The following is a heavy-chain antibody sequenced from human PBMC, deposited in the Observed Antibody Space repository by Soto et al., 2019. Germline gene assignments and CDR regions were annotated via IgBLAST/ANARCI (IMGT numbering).Heavy chain of an antibody. V-gene: IGHV3-74*01. CDR2: VDSDGRGT. CDR3: GTVFEH. Sequence: EVQLVESGGGSVQPGGYLRLSCGASGITFTNYWMHWVRQVPGKGLVWVARVDSDGRGTSYADFVKGRFTISRDNAKNTLYLHMNRLRVEDTAMYYCGTVFEHWGQGIPVTVSS. J-gene: IGHJ4*02. CDR1: GITFTNYW.